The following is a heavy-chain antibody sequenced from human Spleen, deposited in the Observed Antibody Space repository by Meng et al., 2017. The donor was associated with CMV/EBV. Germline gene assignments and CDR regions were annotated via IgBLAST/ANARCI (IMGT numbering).Heavy chain of an antibody. Sequence: GESLKISCAASGFTFNSYAMNWVRQAPGKGLEWVSTIGGRDDYTYSADSVKGRFTISRDNSKNTVYLQMNSMRVEDTAVYYCAKRSLGFGDPFDSWGPGTLVTVSS. CDR3: AKRSLGFGDPFDS. CDR1: GFTFNSYA. J-gene: IGHJ4*02. CDR2: IGGRDDYT. D-gene: IGHD3-10*01. V-gene: IGHV3-23*01.